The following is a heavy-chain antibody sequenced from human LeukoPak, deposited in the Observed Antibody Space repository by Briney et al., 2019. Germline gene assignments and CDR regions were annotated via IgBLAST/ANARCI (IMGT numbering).Heavy chain of an antibody. D-gene: IGHD2-2*01. CDR1: GFTFINYA. CDR2: ISGSGGST. V-gene: IGHV3-23*01. J-gene: IGHJ3*02. CDR3: AKDTGRVVPDAFDI. Sequence: PGGSLRLSCAASGFTFINYAMSWVRQAPGRGLEWVSAISGSGGSTYYADSVKGRFTISRDNSKNTLYLQVNSLRVEDTAAYYCAKDTGRVVPDAFDIWGQGTMVTVSS.